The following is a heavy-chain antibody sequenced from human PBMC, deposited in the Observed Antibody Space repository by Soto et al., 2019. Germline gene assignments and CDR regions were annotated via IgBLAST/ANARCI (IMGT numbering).Heavy chain of an antibody. Sequence: SETLSLTCAVSGGSISSSNWWSWVRQPPGKGLEWIGEIYHSGSTNYNPSLKSRVTISVDKSKNQFSLKLSSVTAADTAVYYCARAKNDFWSGYYRAYYYYGMDVWGQGTTVTVSS. V-gene: IGHV4-4*02. J-gene: IGHJ6*02. CDR1: GGSISSSNW. CDR2: IYHSGST. D-gene: IGHD3-3*01. CDR3: ARAKNDFWSGYYRAYYYYGMDV.